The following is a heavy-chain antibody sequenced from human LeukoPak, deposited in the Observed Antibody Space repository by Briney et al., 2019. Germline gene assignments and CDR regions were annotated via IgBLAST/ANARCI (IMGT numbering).Heavy chain of an antibody. J-gene: IGHJ5*02. V-gene: IGHV4-59*01. Sequence: KPSETLSLTCTVSGGSISSYYWSWIRQPPGKGLEWIGYIYYSGSTNYNPSLKSRVTISVDTSKNQFSLKLTSVTAADTAVYYCARETAYESFGVVSNWFDPWGQGTLVTVSS. CDR2: IYYSGST. CDR3: ARETAYESFGVVSNWFDP. D-gene: IGHD3-3*01. CDR1: GGSISSYY.